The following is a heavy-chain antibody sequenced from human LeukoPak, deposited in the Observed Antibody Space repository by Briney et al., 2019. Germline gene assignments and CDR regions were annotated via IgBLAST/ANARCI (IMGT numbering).Heavy chain of an antibody. Sequence: GGSLRLSCAASGFTFSSYAMSWVRQAPGKGLEWVSAISGSGGSTYYTDSVKGRFTISRDNSKNTLYLQMNSLRAEDTAVYYCARGGGIVVVTNVNYWGQGTLVTVSS. V-gene: IGHV3-23*01. CDR3: ARGGGIVVVTNVNY. CDR1: GFTFSSYA. D-gene: IGHD3-22*01. CDR2: ISGSGGST. J-gene: IGHJ4*02.